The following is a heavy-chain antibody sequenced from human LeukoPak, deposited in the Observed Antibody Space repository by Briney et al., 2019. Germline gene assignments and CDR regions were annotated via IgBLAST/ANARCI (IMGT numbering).Heavy chain of an antibody. J-gene: IGHJ4*02. Sequence: SETLSLTCTVSGGCISSRPYDWGWIRQPPGKGLEYIGSLSYSGSTYYNPSLRSRVTISVGTSKNQFSLQLSSVTAAETAVYYCARHISQGDGTKRDFDYWSQGTLVTVSS. D-gene: IGHD5-24*01. V-gene: IGHV4-39*01. CDR3: ARHISQGDGTKRDFDY. CDR1: GGCISSRPYD. CDR2: LSYSGST.